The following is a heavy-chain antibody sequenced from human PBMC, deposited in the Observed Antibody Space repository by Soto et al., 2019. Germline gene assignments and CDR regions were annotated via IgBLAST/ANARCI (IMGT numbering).Heavy chain of an antibody. Sequence: PGGSLRLSCAASGFTFSSYAMSWVRQAPDKGLEWVAFIWTDGSDKYYADSVKGRFTISRDNSKSTLYLQMNSLRVEDTAVYYCARSVYTYGTYPFDYWGQGTLVTVSS. CDR3: ARSVYTYGTYPFDY. D-gene: IGHD3-10*01. J-gene: IGHJ4*02. V-gene: IGHV3-33*08. CDR1: GFTFSSYA. CDR2: IWTDGSDK.